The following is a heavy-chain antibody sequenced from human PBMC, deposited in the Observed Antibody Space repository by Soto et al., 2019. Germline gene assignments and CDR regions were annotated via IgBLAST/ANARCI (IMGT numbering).Heavy chain of an antibody. CDR2: INHSGST. J-gene: IGHJ4*02. V-gene: IGHV4-34*01. CDR3: ARENLRRSY. D-gene: IGHD1-7*01. CDR1: GGSFSGYY. Sequence: KASETLSLTCAVYGGSFSGYYWSWIRQPPGKGLEWIGEINHSGSTNYNPSLKSRVTISVDTSKNQFSLKLSSVTAADTAVYYCARENLRRSYWGQGTLVTVSS.